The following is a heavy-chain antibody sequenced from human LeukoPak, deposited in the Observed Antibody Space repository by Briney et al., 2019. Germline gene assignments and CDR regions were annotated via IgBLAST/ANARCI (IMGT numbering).Heavy chain of an antibody. V-gene: IGHV4-34*01. Sequence: SETLSLTCAVYGGSFSGYYWSWIRQPPGKGLEWIGEINHSGSTNYNPSLKSRVTISVDTSKNQFSLKLSSVTAADTAVYYCARQRISRGAFDYWGQGTPVTVSS. CDR3: ARQRISRGAFDY. D-gene: IGHD2/OR15-2a*01. CDR1: GGSFSGYY. CDR2: INHSGST. J-gene: IGHJ4*02.